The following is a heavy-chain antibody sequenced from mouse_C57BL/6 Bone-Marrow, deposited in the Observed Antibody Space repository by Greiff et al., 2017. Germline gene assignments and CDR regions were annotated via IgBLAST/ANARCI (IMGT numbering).Heavy chain of an antibody. CDR1: GFTFSSYT. V-gene: IGHV5-9*01. CDR3: ARQVTTVLATKYFDV. Sequence: EVKLMESGGGLVKPGGSLKLSCAASGFTFSSYTMSWVRQTPEKRLQWVAAISGGGGNTYSPDSVKGRFTISRDNDKNILYLQMSSLRSEDTALYDCARQVTTVLATKYFDVWGTGATVSVSS. D-gene: IGHD1-1*01. CDR2: ISGGGGNT. J-gene: IGHJ1*03.